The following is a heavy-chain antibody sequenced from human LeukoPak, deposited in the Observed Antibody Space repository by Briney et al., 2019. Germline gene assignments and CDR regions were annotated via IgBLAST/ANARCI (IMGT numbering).Heavy chain of an antibody. Sequence: GRSLRLSCAASGLTFDDYAMHWVRQAPGKGLEWVTGISWNSGSIGYADSVKGRFTISRDNAKNSLYLQMNSLRAEDTALYYCAKASHCGSTSCYLDYWGQGTLVTVSS. CDR3: AKASHCGSTSCYLDY. V-gene: IGHV3-9*01. D-gene: IGHD2-2*01. CDR1: GLTFDDYA. J-gene: IGHJ4*02. CDR2: ISWNSGSI.